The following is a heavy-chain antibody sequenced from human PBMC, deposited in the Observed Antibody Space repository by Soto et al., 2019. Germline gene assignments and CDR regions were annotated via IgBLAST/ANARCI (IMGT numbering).Heavy chain of an antibody. CDR3: TAPVTGSIIGS. V-gene: IGHV3-15*07. CDR1: GFIFNNAL. CDR2: IKNKADGGTT. J-gene: IGHJ4*02. D-gene: IGHD1-20*01. Sequence: EGQLVESGGGLVKPGGSLRLSCAASGFIFNNALMNWVRQAPGKGLEWVGRIKNKADGGTTDYVAPVKGRSSISRDASKKTLYPQTNSLKTEDTGLYYCTAPVTGSIIGSWGEGTLVIVSS.